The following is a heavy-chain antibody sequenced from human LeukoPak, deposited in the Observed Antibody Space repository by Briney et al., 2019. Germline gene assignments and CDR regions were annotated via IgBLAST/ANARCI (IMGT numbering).Heavy chain of an antibody. CDR2: ISAYDGNT. D-gene: IGHD5-24*01. CDR3: ARDFGMFTISHGDAFAI. Sequence: ASVKVSCKASGYTFDNYGISWVRQAPGQGLEWMGWISAYDGNTNYANKLQGRVTMTTDASTSTAFMELRSLTSDDTAVYFCARDFGMFTISHGDAFAIWGQGTVVTVSS. CDR1: GYTFDNYG. J-gene: IGHJ3*02. V-gene: IGHV1-18*01.